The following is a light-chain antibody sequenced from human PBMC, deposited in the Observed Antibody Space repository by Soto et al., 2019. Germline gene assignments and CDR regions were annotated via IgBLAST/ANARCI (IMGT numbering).Light chain of an antibody. CDR2: EVS. CDR1: SSDVGGYNF. Sequence: QSVLTQPPSASGSPGQSVTISCTGTSSDVGGYNFVSWYQQYPGKAPKLMIYEVSKRPSGVPDRFSGSKSGNTASLTVSWLQAEDEADYYCSSYAGSDNYVFGTGTKVTVL. J-gene: IGLJ1*01. CDR3: SSYAGSDNYV. V-gene: IGLV2-8*01.